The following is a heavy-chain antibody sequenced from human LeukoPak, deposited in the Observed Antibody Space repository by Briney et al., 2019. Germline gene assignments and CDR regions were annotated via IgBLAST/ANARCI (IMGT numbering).Heavy chain of an antibody. J-gene: IGHJ4*02. CDR2: ITGSGGST. D-gene: IGHD3/OR15-3a*01. CDR1: GFTFSSYA. V-gene: IGHV3-23*01. CDR3: AKSPQGTVTPYYFDY. Sequence: GGSLRLSCAASGFTFSSYAMSWVRQAPGKGLEWVSIITGSGGSTSYADSVKGRFTISRDNSKNTVYLQMNSQRAEDTAIYYCAKSPQGTVTPYYFDYWGQGTLVTVSS.